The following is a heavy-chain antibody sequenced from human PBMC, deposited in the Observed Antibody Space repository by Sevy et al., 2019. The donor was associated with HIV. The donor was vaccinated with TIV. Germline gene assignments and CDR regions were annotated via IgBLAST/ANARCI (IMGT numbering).Heavy chain of an antibody. CDR1: GFTFDDYT. J-gene: IGHJ6*02. V-gene: IGHV3-43*01. CDR3: AKDIKAYYYDSSGYYYYYYGMDV. Sequence: GGSLRLSCAASGFTFDDYTMHWVRQAPGKGLEWVSLISWDGGSTYYADSVKGRFTISRDNSKNSLYLQMKSLRTEDTALYYCAKDIKAYYYDSSGYYYYYYGMDVWGQGTTVTVSS. D-gene: IGHD3-22*01. CDR2: ISWDGGST.